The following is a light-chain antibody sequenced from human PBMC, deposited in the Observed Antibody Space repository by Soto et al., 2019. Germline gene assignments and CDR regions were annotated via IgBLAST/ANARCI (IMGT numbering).Light chain of an antibody. CDR1: ENVKNR. CDR3: QQCDDWPLT. CDR2: DAF. Sequence: EKVMTQSPATLSVSPGERATLSCRASENVKNRLAWYQQKPGQAPRLLIYDAFTRATGIPARFSGSASGTEFTLTISSLQSEDFAVYYWQQCDDWPLTLGGGTKVEIK. V-gene: IGKV3-15*01. J-gene: IGKJ4*01.